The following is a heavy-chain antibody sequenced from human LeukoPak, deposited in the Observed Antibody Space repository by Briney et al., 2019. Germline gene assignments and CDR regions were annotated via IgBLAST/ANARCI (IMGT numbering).Heavy chain of an antibody. V-gene: IGHV3-21*01. Sequence: GGSLRLSCAASGFTFSSYSMNWVRQAPGKGLEGVSSISSSSSYIYYADSVKGRFTISRDNAKNSLYLQMNSLGAEDTAVYYCARDLRAYCGGDCPFDYWGQGTLVTVSS. D-gene: IGHD2-21*01. CDR2: ISSSSSYI. J-gene: IGHJ4*02. CDR3: ARDLRAYCGGDCPFDY. CDR1: GFTFSSYS.